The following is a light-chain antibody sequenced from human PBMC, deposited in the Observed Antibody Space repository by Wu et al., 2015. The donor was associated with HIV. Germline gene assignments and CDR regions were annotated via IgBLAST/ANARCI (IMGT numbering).Light chain of an antibody. CDR2: GGS. Sequence: EIVLTQSPDTLSLSPGGRATLSCRASQSIHRNYLGWFQQKPGQPPRLLIHGGSTRATGVPDRFSCRGSGTDFTLTISRLEPEDFAVYYCQGRAFGGGTKVE. CDR3: QGRA. J-gene: IGKJ4*01. V-gene: IGKV3-20*01. CDR1: QSIHRNY.